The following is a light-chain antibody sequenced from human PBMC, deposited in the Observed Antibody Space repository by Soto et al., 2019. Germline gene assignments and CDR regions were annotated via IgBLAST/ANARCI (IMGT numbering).Light chain of an antibody. V-gene: IGLV1-40*01. J-gene: IGLJ1*01. Sequence: QSVLTQPPSVSGAPGQRVTISCTGSSSNIGAGYDVHWYQQLPGTASKLLIYGNSNRPSGVPDRFSGSKSGTSASLAITGLQAEDEADYYCQSYDSSLSGFDVFGTGTKLTVL. CDR3: QSYDSSLSGFDV. CDR1: SSNIGAGYD. CDR2: GNS.